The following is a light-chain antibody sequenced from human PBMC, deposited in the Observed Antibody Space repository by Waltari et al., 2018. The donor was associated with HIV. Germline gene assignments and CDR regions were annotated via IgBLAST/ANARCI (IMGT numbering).Light chain of an antibody. J-gene: IGLJ2*01. CDR2: EVT. CDR1: TSDVGYYNY. V-gene: IGLV2-8*01. Sequence: QSALTQPPSASESPGQSVTISCTGTTSDVGYYNYVSWYQQHPGKAPNLIIYEVTKRPSGVPDRFSGSKSGNTASLTVSGLQPEDEADYYCSSYADSNDLLFGGGTRLTVL. CDR3: SSYADSNDLL.